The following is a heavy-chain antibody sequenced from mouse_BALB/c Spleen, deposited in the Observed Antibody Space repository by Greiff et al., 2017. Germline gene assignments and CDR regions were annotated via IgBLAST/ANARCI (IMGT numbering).Heavy chain of an antibody. CDR3: AKGGYDEGYAMDY. D-gene: IGHD2-2*01. CDR2: INPGSGGT. J-gene: IGHJ4*01. Sequence: QVQLKESGAELVRPGTSVKVSCKASGYAFTNYLIEWVKQRPGQGLEWIGVINPGSGGTNYNEKFKGKATLTADKSSSTAYMQLSSLTSDDSAVYFCAKGGYDEGYAMDYWGQGTSVTVSS. V-gene: IGHV1-54*01. CDR1: GYAFTNYL.